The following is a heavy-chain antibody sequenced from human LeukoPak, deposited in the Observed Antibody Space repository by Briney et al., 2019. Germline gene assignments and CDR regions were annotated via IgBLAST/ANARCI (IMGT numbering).Heavy chain of an antibody. V-gene: IGHV5-51*01. Sequence: GESLQISCKCSRYSFTSYWIGWARQMTGKGLEWMGIIDPGGSDTRYSPSFQGQVTISAAKTISTAYLQWSSLKASDTAMYYCATMVRGVNWFDPWGQGTLVTVSS. CDR1: RYSFTSYW. CDR2: IDPGGSDT. D-gene: IGHD3-10*01. J-gene: IGHJ5*02. CDR3: ATMVRGVNWFDP.